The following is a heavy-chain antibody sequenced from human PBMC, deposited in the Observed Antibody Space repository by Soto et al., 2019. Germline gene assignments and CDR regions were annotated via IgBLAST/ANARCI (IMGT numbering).Heavy chain of an antibody. Sequence: ASVKVSCKASGYTFTGYYVHWVRQAPGQGLEWMGWINPNSGDTYLAQRFQGRVTMNRDTSIGTAYMELRGLTSDDTAEYYCAKGGAIVAAGTRVYLYNAMDVWGPGTTVTVSS. V-gene: IGHV1-2*02. D-gene: IGHD1-26*01. CDR1: GYTFTGYY. CDR3: AKGGAIVAAGTRVYLYNAMDV. CDR2: INPNSGDT. J-gene: IGHJ6*02.